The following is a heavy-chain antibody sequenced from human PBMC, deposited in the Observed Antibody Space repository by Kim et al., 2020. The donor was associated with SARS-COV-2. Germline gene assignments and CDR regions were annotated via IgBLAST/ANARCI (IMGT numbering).Heavy chain of an antibody. CDR3: ARHRPGYSSGWFDY. D-gene: IGHD6-19*01. V-gene: IGHV4-39*01. J-gene: IGHJ4*02. Sequence: NPSLKSRVTISVDTSKNQFSLKLSSVTAADTAVYYCARHRPGYSSGWFDYWGQGTLVTVSS.